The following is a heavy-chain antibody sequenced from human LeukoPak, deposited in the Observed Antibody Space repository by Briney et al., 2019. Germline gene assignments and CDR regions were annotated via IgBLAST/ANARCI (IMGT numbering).Heavy chain of an antibody. J-gene: IGHJ5*02. V-gene: IGHV1-8*01. CDR2: MNPNSGNT. Sequence: RASVKVSYKASGYTFTSYDINWVRQATGQGLEWMGWMNPNSGNTGYAQKLQGRVTMTRNTSISTAYMELSSLRSEDTAVYYCARQEAPYYDFWSGYSTWFDPWGQETLVTVSS. CDR3: ARQEAPYYDFWSGYSTWFDP. D-gene: IGHD3-3*01. CDR1: GYTFTSYD.